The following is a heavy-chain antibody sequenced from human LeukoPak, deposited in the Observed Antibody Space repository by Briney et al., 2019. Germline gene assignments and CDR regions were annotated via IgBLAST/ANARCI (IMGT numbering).Heavy chain of an antibody. CDR2: IYSGGST. J-gene: IGHJ4*02. CDR3: ARVIAAAGTFGFDY. D-gene: IGHD6-13*01. Sequence: GGFLRLSCAASGFTVSSNYMSWVRQAPGKGLEWVSVIYSGGSTYYADSVKGRFTISRDNSKNTLYLQMNSLRAEDTAVYYCARVIAAAGTFGFDYWGQGTLVTVSS. CDR1: GFTVSSNY. V-gene: IGHV3-66*01.